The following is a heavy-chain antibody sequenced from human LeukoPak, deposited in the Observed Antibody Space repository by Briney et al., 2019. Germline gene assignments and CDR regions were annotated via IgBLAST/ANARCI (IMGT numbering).Heavy chain of an antibody. J-gene: IGHJ4*02. V-gene: IGHV4-59*01. CDR3: ARVTLGFGAGFDY. CDR1: GGSISPYY. D-gene: IGHD3-10*01. Sequence: SESLSLTCTVSGGSISPYYWSWIRQPPGKGLECVGYIYHSGSTNYNPSLKSRLTISVDTSKNQFSLKLSSVTAADTAVYYCARVTLGFGAGFDYWGQGTLVTVSS. CDR2: IYHSGST.